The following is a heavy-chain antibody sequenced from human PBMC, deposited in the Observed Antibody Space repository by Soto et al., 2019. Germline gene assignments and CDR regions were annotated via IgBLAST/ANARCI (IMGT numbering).Heavy chain of an antibody. CDR1: GFTFGDYA. CDR3: TRGVFWSGYYTSNFYGMDV. CDR2: IRSKAYGGTT. J-gene: IGHJ6*02. Sequence: TGGSLRLSCTASGFTFGDYAMSWFRQAPGKGLEWVGFIRSKAYGGTTEYAASVKGRFSISRDDSKSIAYLQMNSLKTEDTAVYYCTRGVFWSGYYTSNFYGMDVWGQGTTVTVSS. V-gene: IGHV3-49*03. D-gene: IGHD3-3*01.